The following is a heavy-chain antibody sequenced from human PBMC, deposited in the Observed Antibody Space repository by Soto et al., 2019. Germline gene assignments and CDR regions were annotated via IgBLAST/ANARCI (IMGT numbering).Heavy chain of an antibody. V-gene: IGHV1-69*02. J-gene: IGHJ6*03. Sequence: QVQLVQSGAEVKKPGSSVKVSCTASGGTFSSYTISWVRQAPGKGLEWMGRIIPILGIANYAQKFQGRVTITADKSTSTSYVELSSLRSEDTVVYYCARSSRQITAYYYYYYMDVWCKGTTVTVSS. D-gene: IGHD6-13*01. CDR3: ARSSRQITAYYYYYYMDV. CDR1: GGTFSSYT. CDR2: IIPILGIA.